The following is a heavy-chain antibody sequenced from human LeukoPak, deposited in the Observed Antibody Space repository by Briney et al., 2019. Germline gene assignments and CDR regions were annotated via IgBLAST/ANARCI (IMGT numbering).Heavy chain of an antibody. CDR1: GFIFSTYW. CDR2: INSDGSDT. D-gene: IGHD6-19*01. Sequence: GGSLRLSCAASGFIFSTYWMNWVRQAPGEGLVWVSRINSDGSDTNYADSVEGRFTITRDNAKNTLYLQMNSLRAEDTAVYYCARDPAVAGADYWGQGTLVTVSS. V-gene: IGHV3-74*01. CDR3: ARDPAVAGADY. J-gene: IGHJ4*02.